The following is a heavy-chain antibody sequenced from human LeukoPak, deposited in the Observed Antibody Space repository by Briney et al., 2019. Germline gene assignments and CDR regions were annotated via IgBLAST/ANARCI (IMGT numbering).Heavy chain of an antibody. D-gene: IGHD5-18*01. V-gene: IGHV3-30*02. J-gene: IGHJ4*02. CDR1: GFTFSGCG. CDR3: AKDPYSYGSYFDY. CDR2: IWYDGRDK. Sequence: PGGSLRLSCAASGFTFSGCGMHWVRQAPGKGLEWVAFIWYDGRDKYYVDSVKGRFTISRDNSKNTLYLQMNSLRAEDTAMYYCAKDPYSYGSYFDYWGQGTLVTVPS.